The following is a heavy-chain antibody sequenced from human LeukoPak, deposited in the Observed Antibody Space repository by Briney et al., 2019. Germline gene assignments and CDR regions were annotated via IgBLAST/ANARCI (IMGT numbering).Heavy chain of an antibody. J-gene: IGHJ4*02. V-gene: IGHV3-21*01. D-gene: IGHD3-22*01. CDR3: AREGGPTNYYDSSGYPFDY. Sequence: PGGSLRLSCAASGFTFSSYAMSWVRQAPGKGLEWVSSISSSSSYIYYADSVKGRFTISRDNAKNSLYLQMNSLRAEDTAVYYCAREGGPTNYYDSSGYPFDYWGQGTLVTVSS. CDR2: ISSSSSYI. CDR1: GFTFSSYA.